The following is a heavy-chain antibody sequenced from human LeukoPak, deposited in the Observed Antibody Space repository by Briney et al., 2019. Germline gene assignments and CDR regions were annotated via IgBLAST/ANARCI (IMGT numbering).Heavy chain of an antibody. J-gene: IGHJ5*01. V-gene: IGHV3-74*01. CDR2: IKGDGSHT. CDR3: VRDWDHFDFDS. Sequence: GSLLLSCAASGFTFSNYWMHWVRPAPGKGLVWVSRIKGDGSHTFYADSVKGRFTISRDNAKNTLYLQMKSLRDEDTAVYYCVRDWDHFDFDSWGQGTLVTVSS. D-gene: IGHD1-26*01. CDR1: GFTFSNYW.